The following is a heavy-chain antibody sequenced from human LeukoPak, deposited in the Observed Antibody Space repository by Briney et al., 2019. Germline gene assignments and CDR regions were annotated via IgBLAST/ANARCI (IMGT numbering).Heavy chain of an antibody. CDR3: ARPYHYGSGSPLYWYFDL. Sequence: QPGGSLRLSCAASGFTFSSYWMSWVRQAPGKGLEWVANIKQDGSEKYYVDSVKGRFTISRDNAKNSLYLQMNSLRAEDTAVHYCARPYHYGSGSPLYWYFDLWGRGTLVTVSS. CDR2: IKQDGSEK. V-gene: IGHV3-7*01. CDR1: GFTFSSYW. J-gene: IGHJ2*01. D-gene: IGHD3-10*01.